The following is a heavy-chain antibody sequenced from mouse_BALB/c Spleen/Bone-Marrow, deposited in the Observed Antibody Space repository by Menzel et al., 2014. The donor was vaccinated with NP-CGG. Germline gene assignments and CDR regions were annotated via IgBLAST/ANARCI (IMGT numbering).Heavy chain of an antibody. D-gene: IGHD4-1*01. CDR1: GFTFSSFG. Sequence: EVQLVESGGGLVQPGGSQKLSCAASGFTFSSFGMHWVRQAPERGLEWVAYISSGSSTIFYADTVKGRFTISRDNPKNTLFLQMTSLRSEDTAMYYCTRGGNWEDFDYWGQGTTLTVSS. CDR3: TRGGNWEDFDY. V-gene: IGHV5-17*02. CDR2: ISSGSSTI. J-gene: IGHJ2*01.